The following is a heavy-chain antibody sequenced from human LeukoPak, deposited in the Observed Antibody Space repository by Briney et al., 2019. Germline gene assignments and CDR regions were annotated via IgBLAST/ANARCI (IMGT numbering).Heavy chain of an antibody. D-gene: IGHD2-15*01. CDR2: ISYDESNK. V-gene: IGHV3-30*18. CDR3: AKVAGGYCSGGSCLGLFDY. J-gene: IGHJ4*02. CDR1: GFTFSGYT. Sequence: GGSLRLSCAASGFTFSGYTINWVRQAPGKGLEWVAVISYDESNKYYADSVKGRFTISRDNSKNTLYLHMNSLRAEDTAVYYCAKVAGGYCSGGSCLGLFDYWGQGTLVTVSS.